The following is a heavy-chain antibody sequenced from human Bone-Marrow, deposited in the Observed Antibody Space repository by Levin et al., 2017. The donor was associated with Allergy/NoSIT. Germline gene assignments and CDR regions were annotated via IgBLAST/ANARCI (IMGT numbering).Heavy chain of an antibody. CDR1: GGSISSGSYY. J-gene: IGHJ2*01. CDR3: ARAGNCSGGSCSPGYFDL. Sequence: SQTLSLTCTVSGGSISSGSYYWSWIRQPAGKGLEWIGRIYTSGSTNYNPSLKSRVTISVDTSKNQFSLKLSSVTAADTAVYYCARAGNCSGGSCSPGYFDLWGRGTLVTVSS. CDR2: IYTSGST. V-gene: IGHV4-61*02. D-gene: IGHD2-15*01.